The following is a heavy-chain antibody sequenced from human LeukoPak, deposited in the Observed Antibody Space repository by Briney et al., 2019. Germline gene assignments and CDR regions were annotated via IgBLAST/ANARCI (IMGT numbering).Heavy chain of an antibody. D-gene: IGHD2-15*01. CDR1: GFTFSSYS. Sequence: PGGSLRLPCAASGFTFSSYSMNWVRQAPGKGLEWVSSISSSSSYIYYADSVKGRFTISRDNAKNSLYLQMNSLRAEDTAVYYCARVGVAATQGNDYWGQGTLVTVSS. V-gene: IGHV3-21*01. CDR2: ISSSSSYI. CDR3: ARVGVAATQGNDY. J-gene: IGHJ4*02.